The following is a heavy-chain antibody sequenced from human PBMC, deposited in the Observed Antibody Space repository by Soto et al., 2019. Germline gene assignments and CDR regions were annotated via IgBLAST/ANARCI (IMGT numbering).Heavy chain of an antibody. Sequence: QVQLVQSGAEVKKPGSSVKVSCKASGGTFSSYAISWVRQAPGQGLEWMGGIIPIFGTANYAQKFQGRVTITADESTSTAYMELSSLRSEDTAMYYCARDGKGAPAGWFDPWGQGTLVTVSS. CDR3: ARDGKGAPAGWFDP. D-gene: IGHD1-26*01. CDR2: IIPIFGTA. V-gene: IGHV1-69*01. J-gene: IGHJ5*02. CDR1: GGTFSSYA.